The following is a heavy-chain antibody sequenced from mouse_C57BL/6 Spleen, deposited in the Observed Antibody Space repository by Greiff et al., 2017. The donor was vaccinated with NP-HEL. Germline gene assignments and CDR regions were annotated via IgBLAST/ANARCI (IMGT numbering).Heavy chain of an antibody. D-gene: IGHD1-1*01. CDR3: ARSLITTPWFAY. CDR2: IYPGSGST. V-gene: IGHV1-55*01. Sequence: QVHVKQPGAELVKPGASVKMSCKASGYTFSSYWITWVKQRPGQGLEWIGDIYPGSGSTNYNEKFKSKATLTVDTSSSTAYMQLSSLTSEDSAVYYCARSLITTPWFAYWGQGTLVTVSA. J-gene: IGHJ3*01. CDR1: GYTFSSYW.